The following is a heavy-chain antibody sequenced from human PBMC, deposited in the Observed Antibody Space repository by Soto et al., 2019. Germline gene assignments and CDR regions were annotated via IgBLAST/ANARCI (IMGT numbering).Heavy chain of an antibody. V-gene: IGHV3-23*01. CDR2: ISSTADGT. CDR3: AQAISRERQIDY. Sequence: EVQLLESGGGLVKPGGSLRLSCAASGFTVGNDAMGWVRQAPGKGLEWVSTISSTADGTDYADSVKGRFTISRDNSKNTLYLHMNSLRAEDTAVYYCAQAISRERQIDYWGQGTLVTVSS. J-gene: IGHJ4*02. CDR1: GFTVGNDA. D-gene: IGHD1-26*01.